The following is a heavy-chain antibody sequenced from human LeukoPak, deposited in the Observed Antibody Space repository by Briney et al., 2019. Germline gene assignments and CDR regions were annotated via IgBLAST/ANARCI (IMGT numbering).Heavy chain of an antibody. CDR3: ARGTYYDFWSGYSTLDY. Sequence: ASVKVSCKASGYTFTSYAMHWVRQAPGQRLEWMGWINAGNGNTKYSQEFQGRVTITRDTSASTAYMELSSLGSEDMAVYYCARGTYYDFWSGYSTLDYWGQGTLVTVSS. D-gene: IGHD3-3*01. CDR1: GYTFTSYA. CDR2: INAGNGNT. J-gene: IGHJ4*02. V-gene: IGHV1-3*03.